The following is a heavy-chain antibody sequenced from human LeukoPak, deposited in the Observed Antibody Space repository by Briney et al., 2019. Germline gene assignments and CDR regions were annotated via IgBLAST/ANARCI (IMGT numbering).Heavy chain of an antibody. CDR2: ISGSGGST. J-gene: IGHJ4*02. CDR3: ARRYYGSGSYQIDY. Sequence: GGSLRLSCAASGFTFSSYAMSWVRQAPGKGLEWVSAISGSGGSTYYADSVKGRFTISRDNSKNTLYLQMNSLRAEDTAVYYCARRYYGSGSYQIDYWGQGTLVTVSS. CDR1: GFTFSSYA. D-gene: IGHD3-10*01. V-gene: IGHV3-23*01.